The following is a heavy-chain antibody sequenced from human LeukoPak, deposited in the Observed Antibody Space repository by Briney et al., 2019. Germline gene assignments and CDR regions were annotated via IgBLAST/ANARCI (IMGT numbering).Heavy chain of an antibody. D-gene: IGHD5-18*01. CDR3: ARDERWIQFNY. Sequence: GGSLRLSCAASGFTFGRFWMSWVRQAPGKGLEWVANIKQDGSEKYYVDSVKGRFTISRDNAKNSLYLQMNSLRVEDTAIYYCARDERWIQFNYWGQGTLVTVSS. CDR2: IKQDGSEK. CDR1: GFTFGRFW. J-gene: IGHJ4*02. V-gene: IGHV3-7*03.